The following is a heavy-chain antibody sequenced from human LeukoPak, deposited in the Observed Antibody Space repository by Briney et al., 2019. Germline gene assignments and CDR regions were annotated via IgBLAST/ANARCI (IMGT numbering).Heavy chain of an antibody. Sequence: SETLSLTCTVSGGSISSNYWSWIRQPPGKGLEWIGYIYNSGSTNYNPSLKSRVTMSVDTSKNQFSLKLSSVTAADTAVYYCARGVYGSSAIFGYWGQGTLVTVSS. CDR3: ARGVYGSSAIFGY. D-gene: IGHD6-19*01. J-gene: IGHJ4*02. CDR2: IYNSGST. CDR1: GGSISSNY. V-gene: IGHV4-59*01.